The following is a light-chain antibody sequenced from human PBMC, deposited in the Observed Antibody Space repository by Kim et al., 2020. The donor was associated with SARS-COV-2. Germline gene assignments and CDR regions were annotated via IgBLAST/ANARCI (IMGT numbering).Light chain of an antibody. CDR1: SSTSGAGYD. Sequence: QRVTITCTGSSSTSGAGYDVHWYQQLPGAAPNLLIYGNNNRPSGAPDRFSGSKSGTSASLAITGLQADDEADYYCQSYDSGLTQVVFGGGTKLTVL. J-gene: IGLJ2*01. V-gene: IGLV1-40*01. CDR3: QSYDSGLTQVV. CDR2: GNN.